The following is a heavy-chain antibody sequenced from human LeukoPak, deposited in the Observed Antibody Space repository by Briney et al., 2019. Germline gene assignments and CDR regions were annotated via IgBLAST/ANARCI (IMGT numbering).Heavy chain of an antibody. D-gene: IGHD3-10*01. V-gene: IGHV3-30*18. Sequence: GRSLRLSCAASGFTFSSYGMPWVRQAPGKGLEWVAVISYDGSNKHYADSVKGRFTISRDNSKNTLYLQMNSLRAEDTAVYYCAKSHYRGFGELFSNFDYWGQGTLVTVSS. CDR2: ISYDGSNK. J-gene: IGHJ4*02. CDR3: AKSHYRGFGELFSNFDY. CDR1: GFTFSSYG.